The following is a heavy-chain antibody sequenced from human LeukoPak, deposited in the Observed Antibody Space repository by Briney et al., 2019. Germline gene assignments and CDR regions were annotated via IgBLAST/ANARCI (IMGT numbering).Heavy chain of an antibody. CDR3: ARVSKEDWFDP. J-gene: IGHJ5*02. CDR2: IYYSGST. V-gene: IGHV4-59*01. D-gene: IGHD2/OR15-2a*01. Sequence: NPSETLSLTCTVSGGSISSYYWSWIRQPPGKGLEWIGYIYYSGSTNYNPSLKSRVTISVDTSKNQFSLKLSSVTAADTAVYYCARVSKEDWFDPWGQGTLVTVSS. CDR1: GGSISSYY.